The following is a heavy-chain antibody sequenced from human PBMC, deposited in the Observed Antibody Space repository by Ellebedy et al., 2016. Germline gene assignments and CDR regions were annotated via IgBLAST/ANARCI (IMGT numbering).Heavy chain of an antibody. CDR3: ARVPPDIAALPDY. CDR2: INPNSGGT. V-gene: IGHV1-2*02. D-gene: IGHD6-6*01. Sequence: ASVKVSCXASGYTFTGYYMHWVRQAPGQGLEWMGWINPNSGGTNYAQKFQGRVTMTRDTSISTAYMELSRLRSDDTAVYYCARVPPDIAALPDYWGQGTLVTVSS. CDR1: GYTFTGYY. J-gene: IGHJ4*02.